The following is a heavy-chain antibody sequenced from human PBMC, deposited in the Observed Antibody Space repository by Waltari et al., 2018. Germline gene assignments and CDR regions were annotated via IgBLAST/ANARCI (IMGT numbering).Heavy chain of an antibody. Sequence: QLRLQESGPGLVKPSETLSLTCTVSGGSIRRGGYYWGWIRQSPGKGLEWIGSTYYSGSTYYNPTLESRVTISGDTSKNEFSLKLSSVTAADTAVYYCARHWKRSGYRFDPWGQGTLVTVSS. CDR3: ARHWKRSGYRFDP. CDR1: GGSIRRGGYY. D-gene: IGHD5-12*01. J-gene: IGHJ5*02. V-gene: IGHV4-39*01. CDR2: TYYSGST.